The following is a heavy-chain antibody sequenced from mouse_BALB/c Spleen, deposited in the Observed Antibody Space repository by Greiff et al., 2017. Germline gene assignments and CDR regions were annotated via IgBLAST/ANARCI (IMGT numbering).Heavy chain of an antibody. CDR2: IYPSDSYT. CDR3: TRSYYRSAWFAY. D-gene: IGHD2-14*01. V-gene: IGHV1-69*02. J-gene: IGHJ3*01. CDR1: GYTFTSYW. Sequence: QVQLQQPGAELVRPGASVNLSCKASGYTFTSYWINWVKQRPGQGLEWIGNIYPSDSYTNYNQKFKDKATLTVDKSSSTAYMQLSSPTSEDSAVYYCTRSYYRSAWFAYWGQGTLVTVSA.